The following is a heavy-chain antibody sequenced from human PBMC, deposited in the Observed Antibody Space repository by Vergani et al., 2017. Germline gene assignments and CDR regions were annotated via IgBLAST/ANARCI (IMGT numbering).Heavy chain of an antibody. V-gene: IGHV1-69*01. CDR3: ARDRGYCSGGSCYSDAFDI. CDR1: GVTFSSYA. D-gene: IGHD2-15*01. CDR2: IIPIFGTA. J-gene: IGHJ3*02. Sequence: QVQLVQSGAEVKKPGSSVKVSCKASGVTFSSYAISWVRQAPGQGLEWMGGIIPIFGTANYAQKFQGRVTITADESTSTAYMEMSSLRSEDTAVYYCARDRGYCSGGSCYSDAFDIWGQGTMVTVSS.